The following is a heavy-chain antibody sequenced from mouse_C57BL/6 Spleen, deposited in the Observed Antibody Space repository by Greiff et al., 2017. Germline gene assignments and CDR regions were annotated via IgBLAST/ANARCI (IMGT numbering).Heavy chain of an antibody. D-gene: IGHD1-1*01. CDR3: AVYGSSRPCFAY. CDR2: IYPGSGST. Sequence: QVQLQQPGAELVKPGASVTMSCKASGYTFTSYWITWVKQRPGQGLEWIGDIYPGSGSTNYNEKFKSKATLTVDTSSSTAYMQLSSLTSEDSAVYYCAVYGSSRPCFAYWGQGTLVTVSA. V-gene: IGHV1-55*01. J-gene: IGHJ3*01. CDR1: GYTFTSYW.